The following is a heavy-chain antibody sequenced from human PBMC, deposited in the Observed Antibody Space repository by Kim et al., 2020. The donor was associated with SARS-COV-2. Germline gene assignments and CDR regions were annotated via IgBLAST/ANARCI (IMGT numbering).Heavy chain of an antibody. J-gene: IGHJ3*02. Sequence: SETLSLTCTLSGGSISSYYWSWIRQPPGKGLEWIGYIYYSGSTNYNPSLKSRVTISVDTSKNQFSLKLSYVTAADTAMYYCAREGYYDSSGYYNHDAFDIWGRGTMVTVSS. D-gene: IGHD3-22*01. CDR3: AREGYYDSSGYYNHDAFDI. CDR1: GGSISSYY. V-gene: IGHV4-59*01. CDR2: IYYSGST.